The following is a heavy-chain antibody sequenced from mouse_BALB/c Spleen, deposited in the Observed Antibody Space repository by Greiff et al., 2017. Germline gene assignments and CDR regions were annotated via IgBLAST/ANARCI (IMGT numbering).Heavy chain of an antibody. Sequence: EVKVEESGGGLVQPGGSLRLSCATSGFTFTDYYMSWVRQPPGKALEWLGFIRNKANGYTTEYSASVKGRFTISRDNSQSILYLQMNTLRAEDSATYYCARERGAAWFAYWGQGTLVTVSA. CDR2: IRNKANGYTT. CDR1: GFTFTDYY. V-gene: IGHV7-3*02. J-gene: IGHJ3*01. CDR3: ARERGAAWFAY.